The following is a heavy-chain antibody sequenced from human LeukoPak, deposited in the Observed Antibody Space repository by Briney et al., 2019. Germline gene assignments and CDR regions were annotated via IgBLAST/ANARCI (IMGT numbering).Heavy chain of an antibody. V-gene: IGHV1-24*01. D-gene: IGHD5-12*01. J-gene: IGHJ4*02. CDR2: FDPEDGET. Sequence: ASVKVSCKVSGYTLTELSMRWVRQAPGKGLEWMGGFDPEDGETIYAQKFQGRVTMTEDTSTDTAYMELSSLRSEDTAVYYCATASPIVATITYFDYWGQGTLVTVSS. CDR3: ATASPIVATITYFDY. CDR1: GYTLTELS.